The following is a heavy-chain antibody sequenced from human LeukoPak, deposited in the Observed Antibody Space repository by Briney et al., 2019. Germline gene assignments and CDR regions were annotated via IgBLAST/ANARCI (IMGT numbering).Heavy chain of an antibody. CDR1: GGSIRSTAYY. Sequence: PSETLSLTCTVSGGSIRSTAYYWGWIRQPPGKGLEWMGYIHYSGSTNYNPSLKSRVTISVDTSKRQLSLMLRSVTAADTAVYYCARVDDGMCSGGSCYFDYWGQGTLVTVSS. CDR2: IHYSGST. CDR3: ARVDDGMCSGGSCYFDY. V-gene: IGHV4-61*08. D-gene: IGHD2-15*01. J-gene: IGHJ4*02.